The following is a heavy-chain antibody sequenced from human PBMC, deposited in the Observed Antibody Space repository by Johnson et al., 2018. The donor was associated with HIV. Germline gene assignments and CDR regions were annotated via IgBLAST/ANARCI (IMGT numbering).Heavy chain of an antibody. J-gene: IGHJ3*02. D-gene: IGHD3-16*01. Sequence: VQLVESGGGLVKPGGSLRLSCAASGFTFSNAWMSWVRQAPGKGLEWVGRIKSKTDGETTDYAAPVKGRFSISRDDSKNTVYLQMNSLKTEDTAIYYCTTVAAFGAFDIWGQGTMVTVSS. CDR1: GFTFSNAW. CDR2: IKSKTDGETT. CDR3: TTVAAFGAFDI. V-gene: IGHV3-15*01.